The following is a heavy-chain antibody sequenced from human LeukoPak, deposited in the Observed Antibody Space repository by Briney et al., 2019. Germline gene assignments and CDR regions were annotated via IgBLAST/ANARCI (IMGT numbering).Heavy chain of an antibody. CDR3: ARGLATVTTVFDY. V-gene: IGHV3-21*01. CDR2: ISSSSSYI. Sequence: GGSLRLSCAASGFTFSSYWMNWVRQAPGKGLEWVSSISSSSSYIYYADSVKGRFTISRDNAKNSLYLQMNSLRAEDTAVYYCARGLATVTTVFDYWGQGTLVTVSS. J-gene: IGHJ4*02. D-gene: IGHD4-17*01. CDR1: GFTFSSYW.